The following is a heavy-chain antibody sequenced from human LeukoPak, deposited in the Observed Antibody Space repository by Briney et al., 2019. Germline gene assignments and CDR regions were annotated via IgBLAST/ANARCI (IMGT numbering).Heavy chain of an antibody. CDR1: GFTFSTYA. CDR3: AKEGDYYGSGSYRDGFDI. CDR2: ISGTGGSI. Sequence: PGGSLRLSCAASGFTFSTYAMTWVRQAPGKGLEWVSLISGTGGSIYYADSVKGRFTISRDNSKNTLYLQMNSLRAEDTAVYYCAKEGDYYGSGSYRDGFDIWGQGTRATVSS. V-gene: IGHV3-23*01. D-gene: IGHD3-10*01. J-gene: IGHJ3*02.